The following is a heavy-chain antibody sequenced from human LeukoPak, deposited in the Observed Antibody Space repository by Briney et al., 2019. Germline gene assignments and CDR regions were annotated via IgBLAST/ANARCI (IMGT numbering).Heavy chain of an antibody. CDR3: AKVSSGYDRSFDY. J-gene: IGHJ4*02. Sequence: PGGSLRLSCAASGFTFDDYAMHWVRQAPGKGLEWVSGISWNSGSIGYADSVKGQFTISRDNAKNSLYLQMNSLRAEDTALYYCAKVSSGYDRSFDYWGQGTLVTVSS. D-gene: IGHD5-12*01. V-gene: IGHV3-9*01. CDR1: GFTFDDYA. CDR2: ISWNSGSI.